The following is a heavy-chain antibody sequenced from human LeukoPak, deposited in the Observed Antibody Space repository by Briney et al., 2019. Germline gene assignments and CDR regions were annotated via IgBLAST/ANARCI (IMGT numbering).Heavy chain of an antibody. CDR1: GYTFTSYY. Sequence: ASVKVSCKASGYTFTSYYMHWVRQAPGQGLEWMGIINPSGGSTSYAQKFQGRVTMTRDTSTSTVYMELSSLRSEDTAVYYCARDLVDIVVVPAANNDAFDIWGQGTMVTVSS. CDR3: ARDLVDIVVVPAANNDAFDI. D-gene: IGHD2-2*03. CDR2: INPSGGST. J-gene: IGHJ3*02. V-gene: IGHV1-46*01.